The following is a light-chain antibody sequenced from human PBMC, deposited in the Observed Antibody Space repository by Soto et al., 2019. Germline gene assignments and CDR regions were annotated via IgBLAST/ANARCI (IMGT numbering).Light chain of an antibody. V-gene: IGKV1-5*03. J-gene: IGKJ1*01. CDR3: QQYNSYSWT. Sequence: DIQITQSPSTLSASVGDRVTITCRSSRSISTWLAWYQQKPGEAPKVLIYQASSLESGVPSRFSGSGSGTQFTLTISSLQPDDSATYYCQQYNSYSWTLGQGTKVDIK. CDR1: RSISTW. CDR2: QAS.